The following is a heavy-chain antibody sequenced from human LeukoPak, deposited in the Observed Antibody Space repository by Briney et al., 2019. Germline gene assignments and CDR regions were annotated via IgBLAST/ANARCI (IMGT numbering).Heavy chain of an antibody. Sequence: SETLSLTCAVYGGSFSGYYWSWLRQPPGKGLEWIGEINHSGSTNYNPSLKSRVTISVDTSKNQLSLKLSSVTAADTAVYYCARGCGLTKLRFLEWLCEGYWFDPWGQGTLVTASS. CDR1: GGSFSGYY. CDR3: ARGCGLTKLRFLEWLCEGYWFDP. V-gene: IGHV4-34*01. J-gene: IGHJ5*02. D-gene: IGHD3-3*01. CDR2: INHSGST.